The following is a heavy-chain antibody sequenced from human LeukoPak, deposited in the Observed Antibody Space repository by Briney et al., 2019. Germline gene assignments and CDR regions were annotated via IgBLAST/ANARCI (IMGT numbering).Heavy chain of an antibody. Sequence: KPSETLSLXCAVSGYSISSGSYWGWIRQPPGKGLEWIGSIYHSGSTYYNPSLKSRVTISVDTSKNQFSLKLSSVTAADTAVHYCARWRGYYSDYWGQGTLVTVSS. CDR1: GYSISSGSY. CDR2: IYHSGST. J-gene: IGHJ4*02. V-gene: IGHV4-38-2*01. CDR3: ARWRGYYSDY. D-gene: IGHD3-3*01.